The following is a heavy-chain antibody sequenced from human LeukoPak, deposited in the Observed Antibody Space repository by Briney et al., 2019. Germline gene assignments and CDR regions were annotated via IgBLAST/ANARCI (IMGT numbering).Heavy chain of an antibody. V-gene: IGHV2-5*02. D-gene: IGHD5-18*01. CDR3: AHTLRPGGYGDAYYHYGMDV. CDR1: GFSLSTSGVG. CDR2: IYWDDDK. Sequence: SGPTLVKPTQTLTLTCTFSGFSLSTSGVGVGWIRQPPGKALEWLALIYWDDDKRYSPSLKSRLTITKDTSKNQVVLTMTNMDPVDTATYYCAHTLRPGGYGDAYYHYGMDVWGQGTTVTVSS. J-gene: IGHJ6*02.